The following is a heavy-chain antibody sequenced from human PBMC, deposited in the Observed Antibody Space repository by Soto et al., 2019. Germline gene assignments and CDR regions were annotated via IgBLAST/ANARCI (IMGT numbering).Heavy chain of an antibody. CDR1: GYTFTSYD. J-gene: IGHJ4*02. V-gene: IGHV1-8*01. D-gene: IGHD2-15*01. Sequence: QVQLVQSGAEVKKPGASVKVYCKASGYTFTSYDIDWVRQATGQGLEWMGWMNPNSGNTGYAQKFQGRVTMTRNTSISTAYMELSSLRSEDTGVYYCARDCSGGICYSSFDYWGQGTLVTVSS. CDR3: ARDCSGGICYSSFDY. CDR2: MNPNSGNT.